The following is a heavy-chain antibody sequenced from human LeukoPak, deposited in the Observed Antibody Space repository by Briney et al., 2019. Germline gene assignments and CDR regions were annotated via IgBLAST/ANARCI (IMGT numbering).Heavy chain of an antibody. CDR1: GYTFTGYY. V-gene: IGHV1-2*02. D-gene: IGHD6-19*01. Sequence: ASVKVSCKASGYTFTGYYMHWVRQAPGQGLEWMGWINPNSGGTNYAQKFQGRVTMTRDTSISTAYMELSRLRSDDTAVYYCARDTPPYSSGWYEPFDYWGQGTLVTVSS. J-gene: IGHJ4*02. CDR3: ARDTPPYSSGWYEPFDY. CDR2: INPNSGGT.